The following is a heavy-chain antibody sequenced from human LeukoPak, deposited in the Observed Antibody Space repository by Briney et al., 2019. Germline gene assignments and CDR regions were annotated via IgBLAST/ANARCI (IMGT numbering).Heavy chain of an antibody. Sequence: GASVKVSCKASGGTFSSYAISWVRQAPGQGLEWMGRIIPIFGTANYAQKFQGRVTITTDESTSTAYMELSSLRSEDTAVYYCARVGDDCGDYWALDYWGQGTLVTVSS. V-gene: IGHV1-69*05. CDR1: GGTFSSYA. D-gene: IGHD4-17*01. J-gene: IGHJ4*02. CDR2: IIPIFGTA. CDR3: ARVGDDCGDYWALDY.